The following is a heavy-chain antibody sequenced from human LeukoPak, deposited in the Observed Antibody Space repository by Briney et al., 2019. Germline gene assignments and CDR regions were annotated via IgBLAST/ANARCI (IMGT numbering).Heavy chain of an antibody. CDR2: ISGSGGST. D-gene: IGHD2-15*01. J-gene: IGHJ5*02. CDR1: GFTFSSYA. V-gene: IGHV3-23*01. Sequence: GGSLRLSCAASGFTFSSYAMSWVRQAPGKGLAWVSAISGSGGSTYYADSVKGRFTISRDNSKNTLYLQMNSLRAEDTAVYYCAKAGCSGGSCYSIHWFDPWGQGTLVTVSS. CDR3: AKAGCSGGSCYSIHWFDP.